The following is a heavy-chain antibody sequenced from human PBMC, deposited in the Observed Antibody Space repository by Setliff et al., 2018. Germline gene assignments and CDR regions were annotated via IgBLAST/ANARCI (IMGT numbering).Heavy chain of an antibody. CDR3: AKTAHHYESSGYYYDPYFYYMDV. CDR1: GFTFSSYA. V-gene: IGHV3-23*01. Sequence: GGSLRLSCATSGFTFSSYAMSWVRQAPGKGLEWVSAMSASGTSTYHADSVKGRFTISGDNSKNTLYLQMNSLRAEDTAVYFCAKTAHHYESSGYYYDPYFYYMDVWGKGTTVTVSS. CDR2: MSASGTST. J-gene: IGHJ6*03. D-gene: IGHD3-22*01.